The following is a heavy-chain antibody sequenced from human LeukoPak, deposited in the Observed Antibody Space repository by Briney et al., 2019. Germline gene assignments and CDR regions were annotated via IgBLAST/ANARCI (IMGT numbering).Heavy chain of an antibody. CDR3: AKDISSSSWYLASMDV. J-gene: IGHJ6*04. D-gene: IGHD6-13*01. Sequence: GGSLRLSCAASGFTFSSYAMSWVRQAPGKRLEWVSAISGSGGSTYYADSVKGRFTISRDNSKNTLYLQMNSLRAEDTAVYYCAKDISSSSWYLASMDVWGKGTTVTVSS. CDR2: ISGSGGST. V-gene: IGHV3-23*01. CDR1: GFTFSSYA.